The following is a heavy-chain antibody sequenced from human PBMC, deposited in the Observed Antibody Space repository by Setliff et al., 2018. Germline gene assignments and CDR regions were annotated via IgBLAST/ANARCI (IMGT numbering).Heavy chain of an antibody. V-gene: IGHV1-69*13. D-gene: IGHD1-1*01. CDR3: TTGLRHGVPYFDL. CDR2: IIPIFGTA. J-gene: IGHJ4*02. Sequence: AASVKVSCKASGGTFSSYAISWVRQAPGQGLEWMGGIIPIFGTANYAQKFQGRVTITADESTSTAYMELSSLRSEDTAVYYCTTGLRHGVPYFDLWGQGTLVTVSS. CDR1: GGTFSSYA.